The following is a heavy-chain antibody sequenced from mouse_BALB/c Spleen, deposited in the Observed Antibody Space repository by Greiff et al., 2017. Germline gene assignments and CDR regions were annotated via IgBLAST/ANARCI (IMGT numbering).Heavy chain of an antibody. CDR3: ARCITTVVASSAMDY. D-gene: IGHD1-1*01. CDR2: INPGSGGT. J-gene: IGHJ4*01. V-gene: IGHV1-54*01. CDR1: GYAFTNYL. Sequence: QVQLQQSGAELVRPGTSVKVSCKASGYAFTNYLIEWVKQRPGQGLEWIGVINPGSGGTNYNEKFKGKATLTADKSSSTAYMQLSSLTSDDSAVYFCARCITTVVASSAMDYWGQGTSVTVSS.